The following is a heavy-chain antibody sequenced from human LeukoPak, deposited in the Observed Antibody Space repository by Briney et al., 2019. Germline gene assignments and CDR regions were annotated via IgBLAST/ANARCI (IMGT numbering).Heavy chain of an antibody. CDR1: GYTFGTSS. Sequence: ASVNVSRTSSGYTFGTSSISWVRQAPGQRLERMGCICPSNANTYYAQKVQGRVTMTTDTSTGTAYMEQRSLRSDDTAVYYCTRLRESGNWWGAFDVWGQGTMVTVSS. D-gene: IGHD2-8*02. CDR3: TRLRESGNWWGAFDV. J-gene: IGHJ3*01. V-gene: IGHV1-18*04. CDR2: ICPSNANT.